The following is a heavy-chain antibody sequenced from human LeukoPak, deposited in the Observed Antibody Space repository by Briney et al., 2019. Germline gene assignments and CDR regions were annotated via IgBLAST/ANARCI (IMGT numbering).Heavy chain of an antibody. CDR1: GGSFSGYY. Sequence: PSETLSLTCAVYGGSFSGYYWSWIRQPPGKGLEWIGEINHSGSTNYNPSLKSRVTISVDTSKNQFSLKLSSVTAADTAVYYCARERGYSGYANWFDPWGQGTLVTVSS. CDR2: INHSGST. D-gene: IGHD5-12*01. V-gene: IGHV4-34*01. J-gene: IGHJ5*02. CDR3: ARERGYSGYANWFDP.